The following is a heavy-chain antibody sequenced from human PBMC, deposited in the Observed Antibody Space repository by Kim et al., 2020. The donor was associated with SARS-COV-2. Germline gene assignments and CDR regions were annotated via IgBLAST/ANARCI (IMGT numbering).Heavy chain of an antibody. CDR3: AKSYRRGYYDILTGYSNYYYYGMDF. V-gene: IGHV3-23*01. CDR2: ISGSGGST. CDR1: GFTFSSYA. D-gene: IGHD3-9*01. Sequence: GGSLRLSCAASGFTFSSYAMSWVRQAPGKGLEWVSAISGSGGSTYYADSVKGRFTISRDNSKNTLYLQMNSLRAEDTAVYYCAKSYRRGYYDILTGYSNYYYYGMDFWGQGTTVTVSS. J-gene: IGHJ6*02.